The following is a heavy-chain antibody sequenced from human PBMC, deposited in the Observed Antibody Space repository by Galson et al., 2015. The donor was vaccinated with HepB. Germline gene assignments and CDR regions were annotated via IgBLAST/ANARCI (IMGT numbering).Heavy chain of an antibody. V-gene: IGHV3-21*01. CDR2: ISSSNSYI. CDR1: GFTFSSYS. CDR3: ARDPGGSYGHDAFDI. Sequence: SLRLSCAASGFTFSSYSMNWVRQAPGKGLEWVSSISSSNSYIYYADSVKGRFTISRDNAKNSLYLQMNSLRAEDTAVYYCARDPGGSYGHDAFDIWGQGTMGTVSS. J-gene: IGHJ3*02. D-gene: IGHD1-26*01.